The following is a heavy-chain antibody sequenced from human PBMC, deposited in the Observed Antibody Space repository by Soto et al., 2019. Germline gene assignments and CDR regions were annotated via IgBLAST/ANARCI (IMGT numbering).Heavy chain of an antibody. D-gene: IGHD1-26*01. V-gene: IGHV1-3*01. CDR1: GYTFTSDS. Sequence: ASVKVSYNASGYTFTSDSMHWVRQAPGQRLEWMGWINAGNGNTTYSQKFQGRVTITRATSASTAYMELSSLRSEDTAVYYCARGGVGATLDYWGQGTLVTSPQ. J-gene: IGHJ4*02. CDR3: ARGGVGATLDY. CDR2: INAGNGNT.